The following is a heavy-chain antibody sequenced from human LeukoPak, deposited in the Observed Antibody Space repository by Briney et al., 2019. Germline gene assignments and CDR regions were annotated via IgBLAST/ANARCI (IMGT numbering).Heavy chain of an antibody. CDR1: GFTFSSYA. Sequence: GGSLRLSCAASGFTFSSYAMSWVRQASGKGLEWVSAISGSGGSTYYADSVKGRFTISRDNSKNTLYLQMNSLRAEDTAVYYCAKDYTIFGVGPGYWGQGTLVTVSS. CDR2: ISGSGGST. D-gene: IGHD3-3*01. J-gene: IGHJ4*02. V-gene: IGHV3-23*01. CDR3: AKDYTIFGVGPGY.